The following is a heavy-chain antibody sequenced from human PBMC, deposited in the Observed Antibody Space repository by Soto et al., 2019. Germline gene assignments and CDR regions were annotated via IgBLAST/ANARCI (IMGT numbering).Heavy chain of an antibody. CDR1: GFTFSNNA. Sequence: GGSLRLSCAASGFTFSNNAMRWVRQAPGKGLEWVSTISGGGTYYADSVKGRFTISRDNYENTLYLQMNSLRAEDTAVYFCAKGACSGGSCYGTDYCGQGPLVTVYS. V-gene: IGHV3-23*01. CDR2: ISGGGT. D-gene: IGHD2-15*01. J-gene: IGHJ4*02. CDR3: AKGACSGGSCYGTDY.